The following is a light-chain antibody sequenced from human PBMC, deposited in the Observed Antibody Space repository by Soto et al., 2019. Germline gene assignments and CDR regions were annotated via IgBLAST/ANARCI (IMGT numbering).Light chain of an antibody. CDR1: SSNIGNNY. V-gene: IGLV1-51*02. CDR2: END. Sequence: QSVLTQPPSVSAAPGQKVTISCSGSSSNIGNNYVSWYQQLPGTAPELLIYENDKRPSGIPDRFSGSKSGTSATLGITGLQTGDEADYYCATWDSSLSAGVFGGGTKVTVL. J-gene: IGLJ2*01. CDR3: ATWDSSLSAGV.